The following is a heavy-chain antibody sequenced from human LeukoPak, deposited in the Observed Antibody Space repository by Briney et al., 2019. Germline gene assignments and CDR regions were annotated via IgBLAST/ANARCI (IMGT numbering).Heavy chain of an antibody. D-gene: IGHD4-17*01. CDR3: ARGRGVTTC. CDR2: VYYGRTT. J-gene: IGHJ4*02. CDR1: AASFISSSHH. V-gene: IGHV4-39*02. Sequence: SETLSLTCTVSAASFISSSHHWGWIRQSPGKGLEWIGTVYYGRTTYYNPSLDGRVTISLDTSANHFSLQLSSVTAADTAVYYCARGRGVTTCWGQGTLVTVSS.